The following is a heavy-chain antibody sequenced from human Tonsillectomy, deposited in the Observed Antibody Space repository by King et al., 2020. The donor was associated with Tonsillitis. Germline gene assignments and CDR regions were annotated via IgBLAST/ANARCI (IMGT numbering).Heavy chain of an antibody. Sequence: VQLVESGGGVVQPGRSLRLSCAASGFTFSIYAMHWVRQAPGKGLEWVAVMSFDGSNKYYADSVKGRFTISRDNSNNTVSLQINSLRPEDTAVYYCARDHHDYDFWSGPDDAFDIWGQGDNGHRLC. CDR3: ARDHHDYDFWSGPDDAFDI. D-gene: IGHD3-3*01. CDR2: MSFDGSNK. V-gene: IGHV3-30-3*01. CDR1: GFTFSIYA. J-gene: IGHJ3*02.